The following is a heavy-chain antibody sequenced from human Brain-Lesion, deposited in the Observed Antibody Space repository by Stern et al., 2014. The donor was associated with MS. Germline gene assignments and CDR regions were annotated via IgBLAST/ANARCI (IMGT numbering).Heavy chain of an antibody. J-gene: IGHJ4*02. V-gene: IGHV4-61*02. Sequence: VQLVESGPGLVKPSQTLSLTCIVSGDSISSGSFYWNWIRQPAGKGLEWIGRIYSSGSTHYNPYLKSRVTLSGETSKNQFSLKVISMTAADTAVYYCARETGGYTYGDTDFFDYWGQGALVTVSS. CDR3: ARETGGYTYGDTDFFDY. CDR2: IYSSGST. D-gene: IGHD5-18*01. CDR1: GDSISSGSFY.